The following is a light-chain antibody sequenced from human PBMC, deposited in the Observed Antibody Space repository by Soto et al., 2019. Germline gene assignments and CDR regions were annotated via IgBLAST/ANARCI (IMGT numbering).Light chain of an antibody. CDR2: EVS. J-gene: IGKJ5*01. V-gene: IGKV2D-29*02. Sequence: IVMTQSPLSLPVTPGEPASMSCKSNQSLLHSNGYNYLDWYLQKPGQSPQLLIYEVSTRVSGVPDRFSGSGSGTDFTLEISRVETDDVGIYYCMQSTQLPPTFGQGTRLGIE. CDR1: QSLLHSNGYNY. CDR3: MQSTQLPPT.